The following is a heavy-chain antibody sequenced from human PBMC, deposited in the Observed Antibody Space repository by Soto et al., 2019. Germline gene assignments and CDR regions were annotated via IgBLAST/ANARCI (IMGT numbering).Heavy chain of an antibody. CDR3: ARLDDYYHTFDY. J-gene: IGHJ4*01. CDR2: IYYSGTT. Sequence: SETLSLTCTVSGGSISSYYWSWIRQPPGKGLEWIGYIYYSGTTYYNPSLKSRVTISVDTSKTQFSLKLSSVTAADTAVYYCARLDDYYHTFDYWGQGALVTVSS. D-gene: IGHD3-16*01. V-gene: IGHV4-59*08. CDR1: GGSISSYY.